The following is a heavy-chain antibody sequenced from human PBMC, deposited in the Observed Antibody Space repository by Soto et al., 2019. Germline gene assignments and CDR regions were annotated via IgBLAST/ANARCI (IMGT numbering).Heavy chain of an antibody. CDR2: ISGSGDIT. CDR3: AKGSDGSIADAFDI. V-gene: IGHV3-23*01. Sequence: EVQVLESGGDLVQPGGSLRLTCAVSGFAFSTSSINWVRQAPGTGLEWVSSISGSGDITYYADSVTGRFTISRDNSKSTVYLQMNSLRVEDTAVYHCAKGSDGSIADAFDIWGQGTMVTVSS. D-gene: IGHD6-13*01. CDR1: GFAFSTSS. J-gene: IGHJ3*02.